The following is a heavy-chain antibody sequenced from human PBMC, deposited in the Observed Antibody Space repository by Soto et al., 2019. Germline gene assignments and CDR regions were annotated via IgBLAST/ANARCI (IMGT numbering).Heavy chain of an antibody. Sequence: QVQLQESGPGLVKPSETLSLTCAVSGDSLSGTYWWSWVRQAPGGGLQWIGEISYSGTTHYDPSLMSRVTISMDKSRSEFSLTLISVTAADSASYYCARHILVTGTRGFDFWGQGNLVTVSS. CDR2: ISYSGTT. D-gene: IGHD6-19*01. CDR3: ARHILVTGTRGFDF. V-gene: IGHV4-4*02. J-gene: IGHJ4*02. CDR1: GDSLSGTYW.